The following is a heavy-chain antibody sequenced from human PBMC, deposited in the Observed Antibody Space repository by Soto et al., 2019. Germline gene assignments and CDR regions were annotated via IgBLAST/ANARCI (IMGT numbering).Heavy chain of an antibody. CDR3: ARDAPPDDY. Sequence: GGSLRLSCAASGFTFSSYSMNWVRQAPGKGLEWVSYISSSSSTIYYADSVKGRFTISRDNAKNSLYLQMNSLRAEDTAVYYCARDAPPDDYWGQGTLVTAPQ. CDR1: GFTFSSYS. V-gene: IGHV3-48*01. CDR2: ISSSSSTI. J-gene: IGHJ4*02.